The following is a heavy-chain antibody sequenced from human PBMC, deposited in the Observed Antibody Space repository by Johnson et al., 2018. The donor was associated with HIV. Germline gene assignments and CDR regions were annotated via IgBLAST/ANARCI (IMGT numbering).Heavy chain of an antibody. Sequence: VQLVESGGGVIRPGGSLRLSCAASGFTFNDYGMSWVRQAPGKGLEWVSGINWNGGSTGYADSVKGRFPISSDNAKNSLYLQMNSLRAEDTALDYCARGGVGGWDHDAFDIWGQGTMVTVSS. J-gene: IGHJ3*02. CDR1: GFTFNDYG. CDR3: ARGGVGGWDHDAFDI. V-gene: IGHV3-20*04. CDR2: INWNGGST. D-gene: IGHD6-19*01.